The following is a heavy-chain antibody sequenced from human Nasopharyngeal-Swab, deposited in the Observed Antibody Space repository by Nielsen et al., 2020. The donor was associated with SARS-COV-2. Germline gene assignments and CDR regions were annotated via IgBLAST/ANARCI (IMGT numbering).Heavy chain of an antibody. CDR2: IYTSGST. D-gene: IGHD5-24*01. J-gene: IGHJ6*03. CDR3: ARDLGWLQSAYYYYYMDV. V-gene: IGHV4-61*02. CDR1: GGSISSGSYY. Sequence: SETLSPTCTVSGGSISSGSYYWSWIRQPAGKGLEWIGRIYTSGSTNYNPSLKSRVTISVDTSKNQFSLKLSSVTAADTAVYYCARDLGWLQSAYYYYYMDVWGKGTTVTVSS.